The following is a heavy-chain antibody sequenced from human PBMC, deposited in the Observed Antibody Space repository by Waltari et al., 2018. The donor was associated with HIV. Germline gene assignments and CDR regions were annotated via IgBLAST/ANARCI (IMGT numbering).Heavy chain of an antibody. CDR3: ASPDTTMVHGHYYFYHMDV. D-gene: IGHD5-18*01. CDR1: GFTVSSNY. Sequence: EVQLVESGGGLVQPGGSLRLSCAASGFTVSSNYMSWVRQAPGKGLEWVLIIYTGGSTYYADSVKGRFTISRDNSKNTLYLQMNSLRAEDTAVYYCASPDTTMVHGHYYFYHMDVWGQGTTVTVSS. J-gene: IGHJ6*02. V-gene: IGHV3-66*01. CDR2: IYTGGST.